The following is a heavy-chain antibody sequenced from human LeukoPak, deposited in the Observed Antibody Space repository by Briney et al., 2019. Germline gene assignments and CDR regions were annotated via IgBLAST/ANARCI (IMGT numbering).Heavy chain of an antibody. CDR2: INQDGSEK. V-gene: IGHV3-7*05. Sequence: GGSLRLSCAASGFTFSSYWMTWVRQAPGKGLEWVANINQDGSEKYYVDSVKGRFTISRDNAKNSLYLQMNSLRAEDTAVYYCAREAHSYYYGMDVWGQGTTVTVSS. CDR3: AREAHSYYYGMDV. CDR1: GFTFSSYW. J-gene: IGHJ6*02.